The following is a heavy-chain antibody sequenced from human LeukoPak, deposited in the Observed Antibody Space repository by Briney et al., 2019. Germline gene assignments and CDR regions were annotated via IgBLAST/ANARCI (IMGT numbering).Heavy chain of an antibody. J-gene: IGHJ5*02. CDR3: ARDPHGYWWFDP. V-gene: IGHV3-74*01. D-gene: IGHD5-18*01. CDR2: INSDGTTT. Sequence: EGSLRLSCAASGFTFSNYWMHWVRQAPGKGLVWVSRINSDGTTTTYAVSVKGRFPISRDNAKNTLYLQMNSLRVEDTAVYYCARDPHGYWWFDPWGQGTLVTVSS. CDR1: GFTFSNYW.